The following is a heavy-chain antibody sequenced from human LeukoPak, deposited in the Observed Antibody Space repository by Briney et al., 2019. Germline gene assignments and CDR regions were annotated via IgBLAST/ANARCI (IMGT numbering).Heavy chain of an antibody. CDR1: GGSMSSDY. J-gene: IGHJ4*02. CDR3: ARVLYFDFWTGYYFDY. Sequence: SETLSLTCTVSGGSMSSDYWSWIRQPPGKGLEWIGYIYYSGSTNYNPSLNSRVTLPVDTSKNQFSLKLRPATAADTAVYYCARVLYFDFWTGYYFDYWGQGTLVTVSS. D-gene: IGHD3-3*01. V-gene: IGHV4-59*01. CDR2: IYYSGST.